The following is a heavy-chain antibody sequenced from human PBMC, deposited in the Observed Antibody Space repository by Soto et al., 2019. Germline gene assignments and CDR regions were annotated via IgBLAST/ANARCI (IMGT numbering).Heavy chain of an antibody. V-gene: IGHV3-21*01. CDR1: GFTFNRYS. D-gene: IGHD3-22*01. Sequence: ESGGGLVKPGGSLILSCAASGFTFNRYSMNWVRQAPGKGLEWVSSITSSSGDKYYADSVKGRFAISRDNAKNSLYLQMNSLRAEDTAVYYCARDYYYDSSGYSPLDYWGQGTLVTVSS. CDR2: ITSSSGDK. J-gene: IGHJ4*02. CDR3: ARDYYYDSSGYSPLDY.